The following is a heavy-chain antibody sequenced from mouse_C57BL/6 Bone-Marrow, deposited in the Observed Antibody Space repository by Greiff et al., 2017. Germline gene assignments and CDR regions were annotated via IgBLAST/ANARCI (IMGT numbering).Heavy chain of an antibody. CDR3: ARHYSNSYFDY. D-gene: IGHD2-5*01. Sequence: EVKLMESGGGLVKPGGSLKLSCAASGFTFSDYGMHWVRQAPEKGLEWVAYISSGSSTIYYADTVKGRFTISRDNAKNTLFLQMTSLRSEDTAMYYCARHYSNSYFDYWGQGTTLTVSS. J-gene: IGHJ2*01. CDR2: ISSGSSTI. V-gene: IGHV5-17*01. CDR1: GFTFSDYG.